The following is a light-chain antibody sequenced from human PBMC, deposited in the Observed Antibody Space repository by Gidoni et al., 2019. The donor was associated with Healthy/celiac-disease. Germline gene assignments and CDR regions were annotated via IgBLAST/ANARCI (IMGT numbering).Light chain of an antibody. Sequence: QMTQSPSSLSASVGDRVTITCRASQRISSYLNWYQQKPGKAPKLLIYAASSLQSGVPSRFSGSGSGTDFTLTISSLQPEDFATYYCQQSYSTLYTFGQGTKLEIK. J-gene: IGKJ2*01. CDR3: QQSYSTLYT. CDR1: QRISSY. V-gene: IGKV1-39*01. CDR2: AAS.